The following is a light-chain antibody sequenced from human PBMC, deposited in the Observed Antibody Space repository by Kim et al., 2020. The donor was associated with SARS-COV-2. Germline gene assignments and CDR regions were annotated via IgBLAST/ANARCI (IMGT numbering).Light chain of an antibody. CDR2: RDT. V-gene: IGLV1-47*01. CDR1: NSTSGRKY. J-gene: IGLJ3*02. CDR3: AAWDDTLTGRA. Sequence: GHRVPIACSGSNSTSGRKYIYWYQQVPEAAPKRLIYRDTQRPSVVPDRFSGSKSGTSASQAICLLRSDDEASYLCAAWDDTLTGRAFGGGAQLTVL.